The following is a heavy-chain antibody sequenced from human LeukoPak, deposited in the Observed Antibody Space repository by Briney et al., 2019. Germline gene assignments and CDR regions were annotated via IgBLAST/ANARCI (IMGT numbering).Heavy chain of an antibody. J-gene: IGHJ4*02. V-gene: IGHV3-23*01. CDR1: GFTSSSYA. Sequence: GGSLRLSCAASGFTSSSYAMSWVRQAPGKGLEWVSGISGSGGNTYYADSVKGRFTISRDNSKNTLYLQMNSLRAEDTALYYCAKHGQDYYYFDYWGQGTLVTVSS. CDR3: AKHGQDYYYFDY. CDR2: ISGSGGNT. D-gene: IGHD2/OR15-2a*01.